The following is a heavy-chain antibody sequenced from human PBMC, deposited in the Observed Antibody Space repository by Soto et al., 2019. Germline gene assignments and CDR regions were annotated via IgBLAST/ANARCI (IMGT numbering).Heavy chain of an antibody. Sequence: PSEILSLTCTVSGGSISSGDYYWSWILQPPGKGLEWIGYIYYSGSTYYNPSLKSRVTISVDTSKNQFSLKLSSVTAADTAVYYCARKTYYYDSSGLLYYGMDVWGQGTTVTVSS. CDR3: ARKTYYYDSSGLLYYGMDV. D-gene: IGHD3-22*01. J-gene: IGHJ6*02. CDR1: GGSISSGDYY. V-gene: IGHV4-30-4*01. CDR2: IYYSGST.